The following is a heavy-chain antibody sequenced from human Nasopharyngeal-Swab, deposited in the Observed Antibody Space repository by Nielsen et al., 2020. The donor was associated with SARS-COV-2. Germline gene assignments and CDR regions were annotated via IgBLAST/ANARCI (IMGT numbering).Heavy chain of an antibody. V-gene: IGHV5-10-1*01. CDR3: ASSSTTKADINYGDYFGSPQYYYGMDV. Sequence: GESLKISCKGSGSSFTSYWISWVRQMPGKGLEWMGRIDPSDSYTNYSPSFQGHVTISADKSISTAYLQWSSLKASDTAMYYCASSSTTKADINYGDYFGSPQYYYGMDVWGQGTTVTVSS. J-gene: IGHJ6*02. CDR1: GSSFTSYW. D-gene: IGHD4-17*01. CDR2: IDPSDSYT.